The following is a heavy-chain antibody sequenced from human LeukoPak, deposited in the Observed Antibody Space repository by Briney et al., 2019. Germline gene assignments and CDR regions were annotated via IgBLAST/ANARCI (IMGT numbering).Heavy chain of an antibody. CDR3: AKRTGIAASGYYFDY. Sequence: GGSLRLSCAASGFTFSAFAMIWVRQPPGKGLEWVSSIFPSGGEIHYADSVKGRFTISRDNSKNTLYLQMNSLRAEDTAVYYCAKRTGIAASGYYFDYWGQGTLVTVSS. V-gene: IGHV3-23*01. J-gene: IGHJ4*02. CDR2: IFPSGGEI. D-gene: IGHD6-13*01. CDR1: GFTFSAFA.